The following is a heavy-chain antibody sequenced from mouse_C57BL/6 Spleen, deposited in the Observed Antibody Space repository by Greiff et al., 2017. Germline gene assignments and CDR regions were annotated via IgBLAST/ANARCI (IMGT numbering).Heavy chain of an antibody. CDR2: IYPGSGST. D-gene: IGHD1-1*01. CDR3: AIITTVVLDY. J-gene: IGHJ2*01. V-gene: IGHV1-55*01. CDR1: GYTFTSYW. Sequence: VKLMESGAELVKPGASVKMSCKASGYTFTSYWITWVKQRPGQGLEWIGDIYPGSGSTNYNEKFKSKATLTVDTSSSTAYMQLSSLTSEDSAVYYCAIITTVVLDYWGQGTTLTVSS.